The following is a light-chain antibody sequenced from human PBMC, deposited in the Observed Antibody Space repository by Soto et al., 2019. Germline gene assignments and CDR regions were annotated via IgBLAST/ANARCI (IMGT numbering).Light chain of an antibody. V-gene: IGKV4-1*01. Sequence: DIVMTQSPDSLAVSQVERATISCKSSQSLLYRYNNKNYLAWYQQKPGQSPKLLLYWASTRESGVPDRFSGSGSGTDFTLSISSLQAEDVAVYFCQQYSNPPWTFGQGTKVDIK. CDR1: QSLLYRYNNKNY. J-gene: IGKJ1*01. CDR2: WAS. CDR3: QQYSNPPWT.